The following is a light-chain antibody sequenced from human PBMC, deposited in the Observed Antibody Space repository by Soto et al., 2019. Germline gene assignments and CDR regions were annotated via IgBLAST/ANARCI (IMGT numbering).Light chain of an antibody. J-gene: IGLJ1*01. CDR2: GVS. CDR1: SSDVGGYDY. V-gene: IGLV2-8*01. Sequence: QSDLTQPPSASGSLGQSVTLSCTGTSSDVGGYDYVSWYQQHPGKAPKLMIYGVSKRPSGVPDRFSGSKSGNTASLTVSGLQAEDEADYYCCSYAGSYNFYVFGTGTKLTVL. CDR3: CSYAGSYNFYV.